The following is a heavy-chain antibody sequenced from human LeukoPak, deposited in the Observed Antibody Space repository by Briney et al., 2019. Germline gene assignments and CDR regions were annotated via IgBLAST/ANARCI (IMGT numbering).Heavy chain of an antibody. CDR2: FSYSGST. CDR3: ARDLGGYNYGYSFDF. D-gene: IGHD5-18*01. Sequence: PSETLSLTCTVSGGSISSSSYYWGWIRQPPGKGLEWIGNFSYSGSTYYNPSLKSRVTISVDTSKNQFFLKLFSVTAADTAVYYCARDLGGYNYGYSFDFWGQGTLVTVSS. CDR1: GGSISSSSYY. J-gene: IGHJ4*02. V-gene: IGHV4-39*07.